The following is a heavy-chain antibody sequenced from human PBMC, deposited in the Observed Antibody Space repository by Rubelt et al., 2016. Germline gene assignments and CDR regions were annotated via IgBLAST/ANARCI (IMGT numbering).Heavy chain of an antibody. CDR2: INHSGSI. CDR3: ARVIVVPAALSAFDY. D-gene: IGHD2-2*01. J-gene: IGHJ4*02. Sequence: QVQLQQWGAGLLKPSETLSLTCAVYGGSFSGYYWSWIRQPPGKGLEWIGEINHSGSINYNPSLKSRVTISVDTSKNQFSLKLSSVTAADTAVYYCARVIVVPAALSAFDYWGQGTLVTVSS. V-gene: IGHV4-34*01. CDR1: GGSFSGYY.